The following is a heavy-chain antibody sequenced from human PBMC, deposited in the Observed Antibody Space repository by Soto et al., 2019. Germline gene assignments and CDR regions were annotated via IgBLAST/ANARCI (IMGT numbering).Heavy chain of an antibody. V-gene: IGHV4-31*03. CDR1: GGSISSGGYY. Sequence: SETLSLTCTVSGGSISSGGYYWSWIRQHPGKGLEWIGYIYYSGSTYYNPSLKSRVTISVDTSKNQFSLKLSSVTAADTAVYYCARGYSSGWYTFDYWGQGTLVTVSS. CDR3: ARGYSSGWYTFDY. J-gene: IGHJ4*02. CDR2: IYYSGST. D-gene: IGHD6-19*01.